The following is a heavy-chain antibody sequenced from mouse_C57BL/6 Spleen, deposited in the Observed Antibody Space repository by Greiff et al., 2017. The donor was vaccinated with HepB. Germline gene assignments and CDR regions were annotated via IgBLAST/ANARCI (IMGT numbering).Heavy chain of an antibody. Sequence: QVQLKQSGAELVKPGASVKISCKASGYAFSSYWMNWVKQRPGKGLEWIGQIYPGDGDANYNGKFKGKATLTADKSSSTAYMQLSSLTSEDSAVYFCARLRRNYFDYWGQGTTLTVSS. J-gene: IGHJ2*01. CDR1: GYAFSSYW. CDR3: ARLRRNYFDY. V-gene: IGHV1-80*01. CDR2: IYPGDGDA. D-gene: IGHD2-12*01.